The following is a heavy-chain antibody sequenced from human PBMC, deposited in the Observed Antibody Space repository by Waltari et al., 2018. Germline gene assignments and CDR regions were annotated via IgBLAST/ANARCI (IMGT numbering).Heavy chain of an antibody. CDR3: AGELLGGGAFDS. J-gene: IGHJ4*02. V-gene: IGHV7-4-1*02. CDR2: INTNTHNP. Sequence: QVQLVQSGSELKKPGASVKVSCKASGYRFTDHAMNWVRQAPGHGLQFLGWINTNTHNPFYERGFAGRFVFSLDTSISTVYLEINSLKTEDNAVYYGAGELLGGGAFDSWGQGTLVSVSS. CDR1: GYRFTDHA. D-gene: IGHD3-16*01.